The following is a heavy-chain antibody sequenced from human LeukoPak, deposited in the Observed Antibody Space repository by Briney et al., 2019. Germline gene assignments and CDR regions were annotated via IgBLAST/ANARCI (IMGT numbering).Heavy chain of an antibody. J-gene: IGHJ4*02. CDR1: GFTFSDYG. CDR2: ISSSSSYI. CDR3: ARAISRVPTVTFDY. V-gene: IGHV3-21*01. D-gene: IGHD4-17*01. Sequence: PGGSLRLSCAASGFTFSDYGMSWVRQAPGKGLEWVSSISSSSSYIYYADSLKGRFTISRDNAKNSLYLQMNSLRAEDTAVYYCARAISRVPTVTFDYWGQGTLVTVSS.